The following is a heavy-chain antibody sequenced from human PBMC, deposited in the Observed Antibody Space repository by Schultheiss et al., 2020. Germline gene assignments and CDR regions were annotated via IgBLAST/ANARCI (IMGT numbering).Heavy chain of an antibody. Sequence: ASVKVSCKASGYTFTSYDINWVRQATGQGLEWMGWMNPNSGNTGYAQKFQGRVTMTRDTSISTAYMELSSLRSDDTAVYYCAREASSYGPGFDYWGQGTLVTVSS. CDR1: GYTFTSYD. CDR2: MNPNSGNT. D-gene: IGHD3-10*01. CDR3: AREASSYGPGFDY. V-gene: IGHV1-8*01. J-gene: IGHJ4*02.